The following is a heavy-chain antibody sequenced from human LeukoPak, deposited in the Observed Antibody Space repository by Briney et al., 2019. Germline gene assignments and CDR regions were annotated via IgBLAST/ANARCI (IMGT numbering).Heavy chain of an antibody. CDR1: SLIFYQYA. Sequence: GGSVRLLCAAWSLIFYQYAMRGVPQAPGRGLEWVSNISEGGSVTYYGDSVRGRFTISRDNSKNTLYLQISRLRADDTAIYFCAKDSWVRQFWSGYYTPTSHFDFWSEGTLVTVSS. CDR3: AKDSWVRQFWSGYYTPTSHFDF. D-gene: IGHD3-3*01. V-gene: IGHV3-23*01. J-gene: IGHJ4*02. CDR2: ISEGGSVT.